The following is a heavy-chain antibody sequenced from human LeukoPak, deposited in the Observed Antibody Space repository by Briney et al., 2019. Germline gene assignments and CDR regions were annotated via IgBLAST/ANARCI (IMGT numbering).Heavy chain of an antibody. CDR1: GGSISSGGYS. CDR3: ARAQTAMVPFSY. J-gene: IGHJ4*02. CDR2: IYHSGST. V-gene: IGHV4-30-2*05. Sequence: SETLSLTCAVAGGSISSGGYSWSWIRQPPGKGLEWIGYIYHSGSTYYNPSLKSRVTISVDTSKNQFSLKLSSVTAADTAVYYCARAQTAMVPFSYWGQGTLVTVSS. D-gene: IGHD5-18*01.